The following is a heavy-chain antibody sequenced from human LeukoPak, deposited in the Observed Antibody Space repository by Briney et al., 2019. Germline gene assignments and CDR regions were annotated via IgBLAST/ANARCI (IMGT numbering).Heavy chain of an antibody. CDR1: GYTFTSYG. CDR2: ISAYHGNT. V-gene: IGHV1-18*01. CDR3: ARDFPRDYDILTGYYMAGWFDP. D-gene: IGHD3-9*01. Sequence: ASVKVSCKASGYTFTSYGISWVRQAPGQGLEWMGRISAYHGNTNYAQKLQGRVTMTTDTSTSTAYMELRSLRSDDTAVYYCARDFPRDYDILTGYYMAGWFDPWGQGTLVTVSS. J-gene: IGHJ5*02.